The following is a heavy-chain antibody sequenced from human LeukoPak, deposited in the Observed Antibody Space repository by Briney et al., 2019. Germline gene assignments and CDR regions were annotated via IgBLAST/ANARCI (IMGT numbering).Heavy chain of an antibody. Sequence: PGGSLRLSCAASGFTFSSYAMSWVRQAPGKGLEWVSTISGSGGSTNYADSVKGRFTISRDNSKNTLYLQMSSLRAEDTAVYYCAKELSSGYYGYYFDYWGQGTLVTVSS. V-gene: IGHV3-23*01. CDR3: AKELSSGYYGYYFDY. CDR1: GFTFSSYA. CDR2: ISGSGGST. J-gene: IGHJ4*02. D-gene: IGHD6-19*01.